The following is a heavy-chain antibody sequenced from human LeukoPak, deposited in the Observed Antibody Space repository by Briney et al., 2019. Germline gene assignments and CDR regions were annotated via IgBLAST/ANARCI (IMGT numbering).Heavy chain of an antibody. CDR2: ISGSGGST. CDR3: ANGQLVDY. CDR1: GFTFSNYA. J-gene: IGHJ4*02. V-gene: IGHV3-23*01. D-gene: IGHD6-6*01. Sequence: GGPLRLSCAASGFTFSNYAMHWVRQAPGKGLEWVSAISGSGGSTYYADSVKGRFTISRDNSKNTLSLQMNSLRVEDTAVYYCANGQLVDYWGQGTLVTVSS.